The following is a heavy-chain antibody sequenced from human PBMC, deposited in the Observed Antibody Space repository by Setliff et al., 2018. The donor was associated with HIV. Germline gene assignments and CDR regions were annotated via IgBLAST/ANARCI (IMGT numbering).Heavy chain of an antibody. Sequence: ASVKVSCKASGYLFTGYYMHWVRQAPGQGLEWMGWINVNSGGTKYAQKFQGRVTMTRDTSISTAYMEVSSLRSDDTAVYYCAREGSSFYYFDYWSQGTLVTVSS. CDR3: AREGSSFYYFDY. CDR2: INVNSGGT. CDR1: GYLFTGYY. J-gene: IGHJ4*02. D-gene: IGHD3-10*01. V-gene: IGHV1-2*02.